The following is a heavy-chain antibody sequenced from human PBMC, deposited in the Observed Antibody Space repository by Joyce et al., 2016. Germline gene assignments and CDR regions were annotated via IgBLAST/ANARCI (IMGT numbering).Heavy chain of an antibody. CDR2: LSSSSSYI. CDR1: GFTFRRYS. Sequence: EVQLVESGGGLVKPGGSLRLSCAASGFTFRRYSMSWVRQAPGKGLEWVSSLSSSSSYIKYTDSVKGRFTISRDNAKNSLYLQMNSLRVEDTAVYYCARSSYTNGIFDYWGQGTLVTVSS. J-gene: IGHJ4*02. D-gene: IGHD2-8*01. V-gene: IGHV3-21*01. CDR3: ARSSYTNGIFDY.